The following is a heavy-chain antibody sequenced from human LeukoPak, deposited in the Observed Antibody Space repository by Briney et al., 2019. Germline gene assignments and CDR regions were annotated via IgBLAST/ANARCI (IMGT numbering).Heavy chain of an antibody. CDR3: AKDPIRSWAGYFEL. CDR2: IRGHDGAT. Sequence: GGSLRLSCAASGFTLSSYGMTWVRQAPGKGLEWVAAIRGHDGATYYADSVRGRFIISRDNSKSTLYLQMNSLRGEDTAVYYCAKDPIRSWAGYFELWGQGALVTVSS. D-gene: IGHD6-13*01. CDR1: GFTLSSYG. J-gene: IGHJ4*02. V-gene: IGHV3-23*01.